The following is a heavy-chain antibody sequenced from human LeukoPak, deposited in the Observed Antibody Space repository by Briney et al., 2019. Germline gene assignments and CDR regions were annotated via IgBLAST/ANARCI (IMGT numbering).Heavy chain of an antibody. Sequence: GGSLRLSCAASGFTFSSYWMHWVRQAPGKGLVWVSRINSDGSSTSYADSVKGRFTISRVNAKNTLYLQMNSLRAEDTAVYYCARGPVGATPFDYWGQGTLVTVSS. J-gene: IGHJ4*02. CDR2: INSDGSST. CDR3: ARGPVGATPFDY. CDR1: GFTFSSYW. D-gene: IGHD1-26*01. V-gene: IGHV3-74*01.